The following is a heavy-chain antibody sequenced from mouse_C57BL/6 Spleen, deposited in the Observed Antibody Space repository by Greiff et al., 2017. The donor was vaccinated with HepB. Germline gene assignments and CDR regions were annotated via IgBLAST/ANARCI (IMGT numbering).Heavy chain of an antibody. D-gene: IGHD2-1*01. V-gene: IGHV2-9*01. CDR3: AKHGIYYGNYDAMDY. Sequence: QVQLKQSGPGLVAPSQSLSITCTVSGFSLTSYGVDWVRQPPGKGLEWLGVIWGGGSTNYNSALMSRLSISKDNSKSQVFLKMNSLQNDDTAMYYCAKHGIYYGNYDAMDYWGQGTSVTVSS. CDR2: IWGGGST. CDR1: GFSLTSYG. J-gene: IGHJ4*01.